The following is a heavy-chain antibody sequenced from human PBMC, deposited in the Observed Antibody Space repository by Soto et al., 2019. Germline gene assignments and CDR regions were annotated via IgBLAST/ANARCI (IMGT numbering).Heavy chain of an antibody. CDR3: ATSDMVEKFDP. CDR2: IRNRAHSYST. D-gene: IGHD3-10*01. Sequence: EVQLVESGGGLVQPGGPLRLSCAASGFIFSDSYMDWVRQTPGKGLEWLGRIRNRAHSYSTEYDASVRGRFTISRDDANNFRSQHMSSLKIEDTAVYYCATSDMVEKFDPRGQGSMVAVS. J-gene: IGHJ5*02. CDR1: GFIFSDSY. V-gene: IGHV3-72*01.